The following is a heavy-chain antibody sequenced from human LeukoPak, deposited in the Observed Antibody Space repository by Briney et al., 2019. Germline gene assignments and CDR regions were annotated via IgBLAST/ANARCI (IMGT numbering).Heavy chain of an antibody. Sequence: SQTLSLTCTVSGGSISSGGYYWSWIRQHPGKGLEWIGYIYYSGSNYYNPSLKSRVTISVDTSKNQFSLKLSSVTAADTAVYYCARGPSYNWNNFDPWGQGTLVTVSS. D-gene: IGHD1/OR15-1a*01. CDR1: GGSISSGGYY. J-gene: IGHJ5*02. CDR2: IYYSGSN. V-gene: IGHV4-31*03. CDR3: ARGPSYNWNNFDP.